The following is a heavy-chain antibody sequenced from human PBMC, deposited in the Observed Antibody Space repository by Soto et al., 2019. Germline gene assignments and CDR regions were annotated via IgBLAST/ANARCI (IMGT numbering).Heavy chain of an antibody. D-gene: IGHD2-15*01. CDR1: GGSISSGGYY. CDR3: ARVKGYCSGGSCYSVSGAEYFQH. CDR2: IYYSGST. Sequence: PSETLSLTCTVSGGSISSGGYYWSWIRQHPGKGLEWIGYIYYSGSTYYNPSLKSRVTISVDTSKNQFSLKLSSVTAADTAVYYCARVKGYCSGGSCYSVSGAEYFQHWGQGTLVTVSS. J-gene: IGHJ1*01. V-gene: IGHV4-31*03.